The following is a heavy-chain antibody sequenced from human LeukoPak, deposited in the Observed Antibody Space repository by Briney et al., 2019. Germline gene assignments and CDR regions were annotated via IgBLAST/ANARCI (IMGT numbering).Heavy chain of an antibody. Sequence: GGSLRLSCAASGLTVSSNYMSWVRQAPGKGLEWVSVIYSSGSTYYAVSVKGRFTISRDNSKNTLYLQMNSLRVEDTAVYYCARWGSLNVDYWGQGTLVAV. CDR3: ARWGSLNVDY. D-gene: IGHD3-16*01. J-gene: IGHJ4*02. CDR1: GLTVSSNY. V-gene: IGHV3-66*01. CDR2: IYSSGST.